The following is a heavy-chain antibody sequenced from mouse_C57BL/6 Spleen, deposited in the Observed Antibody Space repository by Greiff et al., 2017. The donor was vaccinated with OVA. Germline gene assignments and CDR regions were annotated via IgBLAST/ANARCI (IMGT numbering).Heavy chain of an antibody. CDR1: GYTFTDYY. V-gene: IGHV1-26*01. Sequence: VQLQQSGPELVKPGASVKISCKASGYTFTDYYMNWVKQSHGKSLAWIGDINPNNGGTRYNQKFKGNATLTVDNSSSTAYMELRSLTSADSAVYFCARVLLYYFDFWGQGTTLTVSS. CDR3: ARVLLYYFDF. CDR2: INPNNGGT. J-gene: IGHJ2*01.